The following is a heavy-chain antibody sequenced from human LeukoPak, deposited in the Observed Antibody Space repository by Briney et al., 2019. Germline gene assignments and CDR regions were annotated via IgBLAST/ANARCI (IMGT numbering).Heavy chain of an antibody. Sequence: KPSETLSLTCTVSGGSISSGSYYWSWIRQPAGKGLEWIGRIYTSGSTNYNPSLKSRVTISVDTSKNQFSLKLSSVTAADTAVYYCARDWGIGWFDPWGQGTLVTVSS. J-gene: IGHJ5*02. CDR2: IYTSGST. V-gene: IGHV4-61*02. CDR1: GGSISSGSYY. CDR3: ARDWGIGWFDP. D-gene: IGHD3-16*01.